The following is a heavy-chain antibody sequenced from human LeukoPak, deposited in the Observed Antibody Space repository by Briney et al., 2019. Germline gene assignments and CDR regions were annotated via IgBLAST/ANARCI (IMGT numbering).Heavy chain of an antibody. V-gene: IGHV1-8*02. CDR2: MNPNSGNT. CDR1: GYTFTSYG. CDR3: ARVGIQLWRLNYGMDV. Sequence: ASVKVSCKASGYTFTSYGISWVRQATGQGLEWMGWMNPNSGNTGYAQKFQGRVTMTRNTSISTAYMELSSLRSEDTAVYYCARVGIQLWRLNYGMDVWGQGTTVTVSS. D-gene: IGHD5-18*01. J-gene: IGHJ6*02.